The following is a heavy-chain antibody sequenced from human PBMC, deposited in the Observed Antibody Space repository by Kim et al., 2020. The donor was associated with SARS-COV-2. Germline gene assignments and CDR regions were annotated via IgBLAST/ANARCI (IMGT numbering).Heavy chain of an antibody. Sequence: GGSLRLSCAASGFTFSSYAMHWVRQAPGKGLEWVAVISYDGSNKYYADSVKGRFTISRDNSKNTLYLQMNSLRAEDTAVYYCARDARIQLWSEDPARYFDYWGQGTLVTVSS. CDR2: ISYDGSNK. J-gene: IGHJ4*02. V-gene: IGHV3-30-3*01. CDR1: GFTFSSYA. CDR3: ARDARIQLWSEDPARYFDY. D-gene: IGHD5-18*01.